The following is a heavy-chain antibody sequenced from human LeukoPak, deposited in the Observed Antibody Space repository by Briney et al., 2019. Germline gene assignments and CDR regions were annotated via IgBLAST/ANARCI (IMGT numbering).Heavy chain of an antibody. Sequence: ASVKVSCKASGFTFTSSAMQWVRQARGQRLEWIGWIVVGSGNTNYAQKFQERVTITRDMSTSTAYMELSSLRSEDTAVYYCARDSPRDGYNFDYWGQGTLVTVSS. V-gene: IGHV1-58*02. D-gene: IGHD5-24*01. J-gene: IGHJ4*02. CDR2: IVVGSGNT. CDR3: ARDSPRDGYNFDY. CDR1: GFTFTSSA.